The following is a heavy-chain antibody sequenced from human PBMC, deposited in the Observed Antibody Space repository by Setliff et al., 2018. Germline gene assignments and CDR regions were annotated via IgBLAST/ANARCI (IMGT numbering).Heavy chain of an antibody. D-gene: IGHD5-18*01. CDR1: GFTFTSYD. CDR2: ISYDGTYK. J-gene: IGHJ4*02. V-gene: IGHV3-30-3*01. CDR3: ARDLSSNTAASYFFDL. Sequence: GGSLRLSCAASGFTFTSYDIHWVRQAPGKGLEWVAVISYDGTYKNFVDSVKARFTISRDNSKDTLYLQMNSLRSEDTAVYYCARDLSSNTAASYFFDLWGQGTQVTVS.